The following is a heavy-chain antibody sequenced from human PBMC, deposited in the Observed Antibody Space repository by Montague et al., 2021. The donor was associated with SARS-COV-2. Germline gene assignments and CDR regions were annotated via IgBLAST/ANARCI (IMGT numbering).Heavy chain of an antibody. CDR3: ARLDIMTAYPYEY. J-gene: IGHJ4*02. CDR1: GFPFSSYA. CDR2: IGGNGGST. D-gene: IGHD3-9*01. V-gene: IGHV3-23*01. Sequence: SRSLSFSASGFPFSSYAMSWVRQAPGKGLEWVSGIGGNGGSTYYADSVKGRFTISRDNPKNTLYLQMNSLRAEDTAVYYCARLDIMTAYPYEYWGQGTLVTVSS.